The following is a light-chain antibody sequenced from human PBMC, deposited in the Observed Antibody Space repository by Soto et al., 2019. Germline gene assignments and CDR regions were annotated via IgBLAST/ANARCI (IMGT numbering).Light chain of an antibody. V-gene: IGKV1-5*03. Sequence: DIQMTQSPSTLSASVGDRVTITCRASQSISNWLAWYQQKPGKAPKLLIYKASSLESGVPSRFSGSGSGTEFTLTISSLQPDDFATYYCQQSNNHPISFGQGTRLEIK. CDR2: KAS. J-gene: IGKJ5*01. CDR1: QSISNW. CDR3: QQSNNHPIS.